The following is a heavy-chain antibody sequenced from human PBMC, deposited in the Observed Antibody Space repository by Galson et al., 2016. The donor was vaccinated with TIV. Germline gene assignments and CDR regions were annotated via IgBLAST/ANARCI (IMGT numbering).Heavy chain of an antibody. CDR2: ISWNRGNI. J-gene: IGHJ6*02. CDR3: AKDTRRGCDNANCYVYSFYYYGFDV. CDR1: GFSFGDYA. V-gene: IGHV3-9*01. Sequence: SLRLSCAASGFSFGDYAMHWVRQAPGKGLEWVSGISWNRGNIAYAESAKGRFTITRDNAKNSLYLQMNSLRVEDTALYYCAKDTRRGCDNANCYVYSFYYYGFDVWGLGTTVTVSS. D-gene: IGHD2-2*01.